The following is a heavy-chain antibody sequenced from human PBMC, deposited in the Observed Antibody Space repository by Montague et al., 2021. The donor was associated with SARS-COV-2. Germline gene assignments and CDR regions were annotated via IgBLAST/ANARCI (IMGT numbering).Heavy chain of an antibody. V-gene: IGHV3-74*01. CDR2: INPDGDAT. CDR3: ARSNLHDYADY. Sequence: SLRLSCAASGFTFSTYWMYWIRQVPGKGLAWVSRINPDGDATTYADSVKGRFTISGDNPKNILYLQMNSLRGEDTAVYYCARSNLHDYADYWGRGNLVTVSS. J-gene: IGHJ4*02. D-gene: IGHD4/OR15-4a*01. CDR1: GFTFSTYW.